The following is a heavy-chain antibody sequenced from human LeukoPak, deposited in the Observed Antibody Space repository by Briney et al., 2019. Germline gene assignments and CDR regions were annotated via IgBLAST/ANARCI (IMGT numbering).Heavy chain of an antibody. V-gene: IGHV4-4*07. CDR2: IYTSGST. Sequence: PSETLSLTCTVSGGSISSYYLSWIRQPAGKGLEWIGRIYTSGSTNYNPSLKSRVTMSVDTSKNQFSLKLSSVTAADTAVYYCARARGSYLPSYTYYYMDVWGKGTTVTVSS. CDR1: GGSISSYY. J-gene: IGHJ6*03. D-gene: IGHD1-26*01. CDR3: ARARGSYLPSYTYYYMDV.